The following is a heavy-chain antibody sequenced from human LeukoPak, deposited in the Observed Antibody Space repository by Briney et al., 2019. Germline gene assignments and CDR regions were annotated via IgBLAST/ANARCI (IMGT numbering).Heavy chain of an antibody. CDR3: ARGRYYYDP. D-gene: IGHD3-22*01. Sequence: PSETLSLTCAVYGGSFSGYYWSWIRQPPGKGLEWIGEINHSGSTNYNPSLKNRVTISVDTSKNQFSLKLSSVTAADTAVYYCARGRYYYDPWGQGTLVTVSS. CDR1: GGSFSGYY. J-gene: IGHJ4*02. V-gene: IGHV4-34*01. CDR2: INHSGST.